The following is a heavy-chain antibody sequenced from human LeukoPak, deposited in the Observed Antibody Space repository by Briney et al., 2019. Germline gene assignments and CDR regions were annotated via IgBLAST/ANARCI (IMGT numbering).Heavy chain of an antibody. CDR1: GFTFDDYT. Sequence: PGGSLRLSCAASGFTFDDYTMHWVRQAPGKGLEWVSLISWDGGSTYYADSVKGRFTISRDNSKNSLYLQMNSLRTEDTALYYCAKAGARHYYYYYMDVWGKGTTVTVSS. J-gene: IGHJ6*03. V-gene: IGHV3-43*01. CDR3: AKAGARHYYYYYMDV. D-gene: IGHD3-10*01. CDR2: ISWDGGST.